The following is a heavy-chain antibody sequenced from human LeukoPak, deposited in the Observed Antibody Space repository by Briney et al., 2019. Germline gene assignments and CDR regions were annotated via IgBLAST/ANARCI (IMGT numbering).Heavy chain of an antibody. V-gene: IGHV4-61*02. J-gene: IGHJ5*02. CDR2: IYTSGST. D-gene: IGHD3-10*01. CDR3: ARDRIGYYYGSGTDP. CDR1: GGSISSGSYY. Sequence: PSETLSLTCTVSGGSISSGSYYWRWIRQPAGKGLEWIGRIYTSGSTNYNPSLKSRVTISVDTSKNQFSLKLSSVTAADTAVYYCARDRIGYYYGSGTDPWGQGTLVTVSS.